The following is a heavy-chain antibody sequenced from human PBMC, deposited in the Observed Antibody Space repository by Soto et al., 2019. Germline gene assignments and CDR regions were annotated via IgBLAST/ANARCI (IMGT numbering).Heavy chain of an antibody. CDR1: GYTFTSYA. CDR3: ARAPSWWYFDL. J-gene: IGHJ2*01. V-gene: IGHV1-3*01. CDR2: INAGNGNT. Sequence: GASVKVSCKASGYTFTSYAMHWVRQAPGQRLEWMGWINAGNGNTKYSQKFQGRVTITRDTSASTAYMELSSLRSEDTAVYYCARAPSWWYFDLWGRGTLVSVPS.